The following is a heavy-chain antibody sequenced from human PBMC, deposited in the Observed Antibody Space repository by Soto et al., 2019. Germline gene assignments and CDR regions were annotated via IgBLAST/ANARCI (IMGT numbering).Heavy chain of an antibody. CDR1: GGSISSVGHY. D-gene: IGHD6-25*01. V-gene: IGHV4-31*03. CDR3: ARESGGYDSSTRYGLDV. J-gene: IGHJ6*02. Sequence: QVQLQESGPGLVKPSQTLSLTCSVSGGSISSVGHYWTWIRQQPGKGLEWIGYIYYSGSTDYNPSIKSRVTISVDRSKTQFSLNLSSVTAADTAIYCCARESGGYDSSTRYGLDVWGQGTTVTVSS. CDR2: IYYSGST.